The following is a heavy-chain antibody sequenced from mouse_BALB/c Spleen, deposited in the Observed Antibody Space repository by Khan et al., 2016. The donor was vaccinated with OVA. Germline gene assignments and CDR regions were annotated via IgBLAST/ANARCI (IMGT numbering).Heavy chain of an antibody. CDR1: GYTFTDYY. CDR3: SRAGLGSFAF. Sequence: QVQLQQSGAELARPGTSVKLSCKASGYTFTDYYINWMRQRTGQGLEWIGHIYPGNDNTYYNENFTGKATLTADKSSSTAFMHLSSLTSEDSAVYFCSRAGLGSFAFWGQGTLVTVST. J-gene: IGHJ3*01. V-gene: IGHV1-77*01. CDR2: IYPGNDNT.